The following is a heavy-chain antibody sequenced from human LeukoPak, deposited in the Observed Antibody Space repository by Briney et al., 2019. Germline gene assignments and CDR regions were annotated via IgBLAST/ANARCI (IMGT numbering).Heavy chain of an antibody. V-gene: IGHV3-23*01. D-gene: IGHD2-8*01. CDR1: GFTFSSYA. CDR3: AKDTVLMVYAPAYYFDY. Sequence: GGSLRLSCAASGFTFSSYAMSWVRQAPGKGLEWVSAISGSGGSTYYADSVKGRFTISRDNSKNTLYLQMNSLRAEDTAVYYCAKDTVLMVYAPAYYFDYWGQGTLVTVSS. CDR2: ISGSGGST. J-gene: IGHJ4*02.